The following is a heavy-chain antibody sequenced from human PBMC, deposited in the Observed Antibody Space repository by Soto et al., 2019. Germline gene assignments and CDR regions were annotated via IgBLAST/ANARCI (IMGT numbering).Heavy chain of an antibody. CDR2: ISGSGGST. V-gene: IGHV3-23*01. Sequence: XGSLRLSCAASGFTFVSYAMSWVRQAPGKGLDWVSGISGSGGSTYYADSVKGRFTISRDNSKNTPYLQMNSLRAEDTALYYCAKLSYYDSNGRPYYFHYWGQGALVTVSS. CDR1: GFTFVSYA. CDR3: AKLSYYDSNGRPYYFHY. J-gene: IGHJ4*02. D-gene: IGHD3-22*01.